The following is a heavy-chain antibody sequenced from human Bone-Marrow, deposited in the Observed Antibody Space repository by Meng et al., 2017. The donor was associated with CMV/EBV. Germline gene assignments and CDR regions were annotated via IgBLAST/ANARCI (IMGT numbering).Heavy chain of an antibody. CDR2: INPNSGGT. CDR3: AIPGYCSSTSCSIYYYYYGMDV. J-gene: IGHJ6*02. V-gene: IGHV1-2*02. D-gene: IGHD2-2*01. CDR1: GYIFTTYY. Sequence: ASVKVSCKASGYIFTTYYIHWVRQAPGQGLEWMGWINPNSGGTNYAQKFQGRVTMTRDTSISTAYMELSRLRSDDTAVYYCAIPGYCSSTSCSIYYYYYGMDVWGQGTTVTVSS.